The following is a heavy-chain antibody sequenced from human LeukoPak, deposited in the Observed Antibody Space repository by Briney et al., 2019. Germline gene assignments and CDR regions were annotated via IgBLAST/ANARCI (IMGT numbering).Heavy chain of an antibody. J-gene: IGHJ4*02. V-gene: IGHV3-30*14. CDR3: AKERNLEIAVAGTIFDY. Sequence: PGGSLRLSCAASGFTFSSYAMHWVRQAPGKGLEWVAVISYDGSNKYYADSVKGRFTISRDDSKNMIYLEMNSLRAEDTAVYYCAKERNLEIAVAGTIFDYWGQGTLVTVSS. D-gene: IGHD6-19*01. CDR2: ISYDGSNK. CDR1: GFTFSSYA.